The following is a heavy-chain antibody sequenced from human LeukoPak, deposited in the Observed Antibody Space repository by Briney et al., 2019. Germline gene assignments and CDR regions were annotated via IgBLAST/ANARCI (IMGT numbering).Heavy chain of an antibody. CDR2: MNPNSGNT. V-gene: IGHV1-8*01. CDR1: GYTFTSYD. D-gene: IGHD3-10*01. CDR3: ARDYGSGSYLREYYYMDV. Sequence: GASVRVSCKASGYTFTSYDINWVRQATGQGLEWMGWMNPNSGNTGYAQKFQGRVTMTRNTSISTAYMELSSLRSEDTAVYYCARDYGSGSYLREYYYMDVWGKGTTVTISS. J-gene: IGHJ6*03.